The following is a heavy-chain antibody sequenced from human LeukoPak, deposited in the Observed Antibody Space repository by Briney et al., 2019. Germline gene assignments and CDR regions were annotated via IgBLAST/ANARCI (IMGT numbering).Heavy chain of an antibody. V-gene: IGHV1-8*01. D-gene: IGHD3-3*01. CDR1: GDTFTTYD. CDR2: MNPNSGNT. J-gene: IGHJ4*02. Sequence: ASAKVSCKASGDTFTTYDVNWVRQATGQGLEWMGWMNPNSGNTGYAQKFQGRVTMTRNTSISTAYMVLSSLRSDDTAVYYCVRTAGIFWSGAYYFDSWGQGTLVTVSS. CDR3: VRTAGIFWSGAYYFDS.